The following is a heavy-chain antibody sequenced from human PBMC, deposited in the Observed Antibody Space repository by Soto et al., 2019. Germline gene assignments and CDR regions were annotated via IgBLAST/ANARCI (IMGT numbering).Heavy chain of an antibody. Sequence: SETLSLTCTVSGGSISSSSYYWGWIRQPPGKGLEWIGCIYYSGSTYYNPSLKSRVTISLDTSKNQFSLRLRSVTAADTAVYYCARYVNPYDTAVWFDPWGQGTLVTVSS. CDR1: GGSISSSSYY. CDR3: ARYVNPYDTAVWFDP. CDR2: IYYSGST. J-gene: IGHJ5*02. D-gene: IGHD3-9*01. V-gene: IGHV4-39*07.